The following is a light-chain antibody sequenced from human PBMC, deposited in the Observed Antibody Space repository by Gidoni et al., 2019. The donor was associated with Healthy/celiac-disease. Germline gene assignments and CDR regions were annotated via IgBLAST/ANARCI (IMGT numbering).Light chain of an antibody. Sequence: DIQMTQSPSSLSASVGDRVTITCQASQDISNYLNWYQQKPGKAPKLLIYDASNLETGVPSRFSGSGSGTDFTFTISSLQPEDIATYYCQQYDNLPPALTFGGGTKVKIK. V-gene: IGKV1-33*01. CDR2: DAS. CDR1: QDISNY. CDR3: QQYDNLPPALT. J-gene: IGKJ4*01.